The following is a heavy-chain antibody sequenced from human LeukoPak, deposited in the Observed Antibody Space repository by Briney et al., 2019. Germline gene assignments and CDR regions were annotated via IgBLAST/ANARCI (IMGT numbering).Heavy chain of an antibody. CDR3: AREERKYSSSWLDY. V-gene: IGHV3-7*01. D-gene: IGHD6-13*01. CDR2: IKQDGGEK. J-gene: IGHJ4*02. CDR1: GFTFSSYW. Sequence: GGSLRLSCAASGFTFSSYWMSWVRQAPGKGLEWVANIKQDGGEKYYVDSVKGRITISRDNTKNSLYLQMNSLRAEDTAVYYCAREERKYSSSWLDYWGQGTLVTVSS.